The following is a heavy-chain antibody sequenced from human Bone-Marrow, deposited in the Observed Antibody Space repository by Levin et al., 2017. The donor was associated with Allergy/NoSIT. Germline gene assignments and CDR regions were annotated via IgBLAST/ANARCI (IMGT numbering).Heavy chain of an antibody. J-gene: IGHJ5*02. V-gene: IGHV2-5*02. CDR2: IYCDDDD. CDR1: GFSLTTSGVG. CDR3: SYLVAARVRWP. Sequence: SGPTLVKPTQTLTLTCTFSGFSLTTSGVGVGWIRQPPGKALDWLALIYCDDDDRYSPSLKSRLTITQDTSKNQVVLPMTNLDPVDTATHYYSYLVAARVRWPWGQGGQVTV. D-gene: IGHD5-12*01.